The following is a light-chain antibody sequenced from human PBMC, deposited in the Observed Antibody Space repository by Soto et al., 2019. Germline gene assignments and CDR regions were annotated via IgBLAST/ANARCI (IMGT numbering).Light chain of an antibody. CDR1: SSDVGAYNY. V-gene: IGLV2-14*01. CDR3: SSFTGTTTLDV. Sequence: QSVLTQPASVSGSPGQSITISCTGTSSDVGAYNYVSWYQQHPGKAPKLMIYDVSHRPSGVSHRSSGSKSGNTAFLTISGLQPEDEADYYCSSFTGTTTLDVFGTGTKVTVL. J-gene: IGLJ1*01. CDR2: DVS.